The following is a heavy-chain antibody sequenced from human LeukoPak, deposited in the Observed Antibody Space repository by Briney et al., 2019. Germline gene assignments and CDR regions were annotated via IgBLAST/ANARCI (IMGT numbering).Heavy chain of an antibody. CDR2: IKQDGSEK. V-gene: IGHV3-7*01. CDR3: ARENRGYYDSRGPTVAYMDV. CDR1: GFTFSSYW. Sequence: GGSLRLSCAASGFTFSSYWMSWVRQAPGKGLEWVANIKQDGSEKYYVDSVRGRFTISRDNAKNSLDLQMNSLRAEDTAVYYCARENRGYYDSRGPTVAYMDVGGKGTRVTVS. J-gene: IGHJ6*03. D-gene: IGHD3-22*01.